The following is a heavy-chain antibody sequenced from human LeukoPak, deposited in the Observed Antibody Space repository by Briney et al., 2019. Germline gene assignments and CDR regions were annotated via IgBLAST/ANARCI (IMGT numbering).Heavy chain of an antibody. D-gene: IGHD5-24*01. CDR2: IHPNSGDT. CDR3: ARDLRNYLPDN. V-gene: IGHV1-2*02. Sequence: GGSLRLSCAASGFTFSSYGMHWVRQAPGQGLEWMGWIHPNSGDTKYAQKFQGRVAMTRDTSISTAYMELSGLRSDDTAVYYCARDLRNYLPDNWGQGTLVTVSS. J-gene: IGHJ4*02. CDR1: GFTFSSYG.